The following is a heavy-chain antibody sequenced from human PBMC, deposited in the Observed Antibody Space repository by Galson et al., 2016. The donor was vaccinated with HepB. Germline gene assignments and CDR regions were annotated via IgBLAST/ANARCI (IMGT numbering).Heavy chain of an antibody. J-gene: IGHJ3*02. V-gene: IGHV3-53*04. CDR1: GFSVSNNY. Sequence: SLRLSCAASGFSVSNNYMSWVRQAPGKGLECVSVIYNDGNTFYAGSVRGRFTTSRHDSKNTLYLQMSGLRAEDTALYYCATAYCNGVRCPMWAAFDIWGRGTMVSVSS. CDR3: ATAYCNGVRCPMWAAFDI. D-gene: IGHD2-15*01. CDR2: IYNDGNT.